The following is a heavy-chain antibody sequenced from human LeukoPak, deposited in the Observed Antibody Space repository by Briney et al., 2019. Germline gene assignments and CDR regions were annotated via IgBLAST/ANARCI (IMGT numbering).Heavy chain of an antibody. CDR1: GYTFTSYG. V-gene: IGHV1-18*01. CDR3: ARDGHSSGYYRTDAFHI. Sequence: ASVKVSCKASGYTFTSYGISWVRQAPGQGLEWMGWISAYNNGYTNHTQKLQGRLTMTTDTSTSTAYMELRSLRSDDTAVYYCARDGHSSGYYRTDAFHIWGQGTMVTVSS. CDR2: ISAYNNGYT. D-gene: IGHD3-22*01. J-gene: IGHJ3*02.